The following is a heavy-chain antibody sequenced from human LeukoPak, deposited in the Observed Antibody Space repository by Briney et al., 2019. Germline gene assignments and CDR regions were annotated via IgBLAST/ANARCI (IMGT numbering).Heavy chain of an antibody. V-gene: IGHV5-51*01. J-gene: IGHJ5*02. CDR3: ARQYDTNWFDP. Sequence: GESLQISCKGSGYSFTSYWIGWVRQMPGRGLEWMGIIYPGDSDTRYSPSFQGQVTISADKSISTAYLQWSSLKASDTAMYYCARQYDTNWFDPWGQGTLVTVSS. CDR1: GYSFTSYW. CDR2: IYPGDSDT. D-gene: IGHD3-9*01.